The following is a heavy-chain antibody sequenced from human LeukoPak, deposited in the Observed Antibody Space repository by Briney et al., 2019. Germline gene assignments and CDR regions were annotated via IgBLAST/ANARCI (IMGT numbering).Heavy chain of an antibody. Sequence: GGSLRLSCAASGFTFSGSAMHWVRQASGKGLGWVGRIRSKANSYATAYAASVKGRFTISRDDSKNTAYLQMNSLKTEDTAVYYCTRLGALRGLDVWGQGTTVTVSS. D-gene: IGHD3-10*01. V-gene: IGHV3-73*01. J-gene: IGHJ6*02. CDR3: TRLGALRGLDV. CDR2: IRSKANSYAT. CDR1: GFTFSGSA.